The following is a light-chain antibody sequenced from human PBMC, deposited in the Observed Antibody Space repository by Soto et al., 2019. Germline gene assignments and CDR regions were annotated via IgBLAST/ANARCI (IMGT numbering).Light chain of an antibody. CDR1: SSDVGAYNY. Sequence: QSALTQPASVSGSPGQSITISCTGTSSDVGAYNYVSWYQQHLGKAPKLMISDVSNRASGISNRFSASKSGSTASLTISGLQTEDEADYYCISYTTISTYVFGTGTRSPS. CDR3: ISYTTISTYV. V-gene: IGLV2-14*03. CDR2: DVS. J-gene: IGLJ1*01.